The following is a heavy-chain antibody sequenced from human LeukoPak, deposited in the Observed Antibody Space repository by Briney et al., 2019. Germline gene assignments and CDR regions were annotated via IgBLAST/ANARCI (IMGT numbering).Heavy chain of an antibody. CDR3: ARGGTGEGCYFDY. J-gene: IGHJ4*02. Sequence: GGSLRLSCAASGFTFSSYAMHWVRQAPGKGLEYVSAISSNGGSTFYADSVKGRFTISRDNSKNTLYLQMGSLRAEDMAVYYCARGGTGEGCYFDYWGQGTLVTVSS. CDR1: GFTFSSYA. D-gene: IGHD1-14*01. CDR2: ISSNGGST. V-gene: IGHV3-64*02.